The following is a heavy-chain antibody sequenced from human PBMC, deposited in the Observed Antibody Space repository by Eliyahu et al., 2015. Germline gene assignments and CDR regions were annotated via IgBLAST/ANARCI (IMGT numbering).Heavy chain of an antibody. D-gene: IGHD4-23*01. J-gene: IGHJ4*02. V-gene: IGHV1-46*01. CDR3: ARDDFGGHSDISYFHY. Sequence: QVQLVQSGAEVKQPGASVRISCQTSGFSFSTFYIHWARQAPGQGPEWMGTIKPGFAETIYAQRFQGRLAFTRDASTNTVYMDLSRLRSEDTAVYFCARDDFGGHSDISYFHYWGQGTLVTVSS. CDR2: IKPGFAET. CDR1: GFSFSTFY.